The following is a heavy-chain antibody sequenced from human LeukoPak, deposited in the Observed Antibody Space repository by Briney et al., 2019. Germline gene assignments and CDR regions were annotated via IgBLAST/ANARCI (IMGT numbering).Heavy chain of an antibody. V-gene: IGHV1-46*01. Sequence: GASVKVSCKASGYTFTSYYMHWVRQAPGQGLEWMGIINPSGGSTSYAQKCQGRVTMTRDTSTSTVYMELSSLRSEDTAVYYCARDGGSSWSRARYFQHWGQGTLVTVSS. CDR2: INPSGGST. CDR3: ARDGGSSWSRARYFQH. CDR1: GYTFTSYY. D-gene: IGHD6-13*01. J-gene: IGHJ1*01.